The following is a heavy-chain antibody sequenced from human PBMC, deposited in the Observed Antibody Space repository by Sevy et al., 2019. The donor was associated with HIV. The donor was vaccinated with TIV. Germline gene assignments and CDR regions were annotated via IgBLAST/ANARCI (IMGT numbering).Heavy chain of an antibody. CDR3: TTDGGGYNYGYSFDY. CDR1: GFTFSNAW. V-gene: IGHV3-15*07. J-gene: IGHJ4*02. Sequence: GGSLRLSCAASGFTFSNAWMNWVRQAPGKGLEWVGRIKSKTDGGTTDYAARVKGRSTISRDDSKNTLYLQMNSLKTEDTAVYYCTTDGGGYNYGYSFDYWGQGTLVTVSS. CDR2: IKSKTDGGTT. D-gene: IGHD5-18*01.